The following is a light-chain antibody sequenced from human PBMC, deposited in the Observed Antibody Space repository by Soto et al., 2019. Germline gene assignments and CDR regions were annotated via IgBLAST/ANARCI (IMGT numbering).Light chain of an antibody. CDR1: QSINTW. CDR2: KAS. J-gene: IGKJ2*01. Sequence: DIQMTQSPSTLSASVGDRVTITCRPSQSINTWLAWYQKKPGKAPKLLIQKASSLESGVPSRFSGSGSGTEFPLTITSLQPDDFATYYCQQYHNFFPTFGQGTKLEIK. CDR3: QQYHNFFPT. V-gene: IGKV1-5*03.